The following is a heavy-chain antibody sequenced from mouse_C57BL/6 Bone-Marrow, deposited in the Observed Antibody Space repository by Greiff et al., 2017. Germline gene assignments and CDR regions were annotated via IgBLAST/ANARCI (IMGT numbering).Heavy chain of an antibody. V-gene: IGHV1-50*01. CDR1: GYTFTSYW. CDR2: IDPSDSYT. J-gene: IGHJ2*01. Sequence: QVQLQQPGAELVKPGASVKLSCKASGYTFTSYWMQWVKQRPGQGLEWIGEIDPSDSYTNYNQKFKGKATLTVDTSSSTAYMQLSSLTSEDSAVYYCARSGYYGSGRDFDYWGQGTTLTVSS. CDR3: ARSGYYGSGRDFDY. D-gene: IGHD1-1*01.